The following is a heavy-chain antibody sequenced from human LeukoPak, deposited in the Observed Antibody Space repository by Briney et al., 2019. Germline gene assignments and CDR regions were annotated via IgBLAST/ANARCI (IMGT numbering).Heavy chain of an antibody. CDR1: GGTFSSYA. D-gene: IGHD3-22*01. CDR2: SIPIFGTA. CDR3: ASNPITYYYDSSGYYSGAFDI. V-gene: IGHV1-69*05. Sequence: ASVKVSCKAPGGTFSSYAISWVRQAPGQGLEWMGGSIPIFGTANYAQKFQGRVTITTDESTSTAYMELSSLRSEDTAVYYCASNPITYYYDSSGYYSGAFDIWGQGTMVTVSS. J-gene: IGHJ3*02.